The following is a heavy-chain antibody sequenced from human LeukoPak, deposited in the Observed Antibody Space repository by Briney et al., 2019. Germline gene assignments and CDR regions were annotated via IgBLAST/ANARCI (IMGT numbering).Heavy chain of an antibody. J-gene: IGHJ4*02. CDR2: IYYSGST. Sequence: SETLTLTCTVSGGSISRYYWSWIRQPPGKGLEWIGYIYYSGSTNYNPSLKSRVTISVDPSKNQFSLKLSSVTAADSAVYYWARGNIIGPFDCWGQGTLVTVSS. D-gene: IGHD2/OR15-2a*01. CDR1: GGSISRYY. CDR3: ARGNIIGPFDC. V-gene: IGHV4-59*01.